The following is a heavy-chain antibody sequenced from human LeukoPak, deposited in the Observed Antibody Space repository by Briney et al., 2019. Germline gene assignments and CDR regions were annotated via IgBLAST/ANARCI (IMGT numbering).Heavy chain of an antibody. J-gene: IGHJ6*03. CDR3: VRDPSYGSSRYYYMGV. Sequence: GGSLRLSCAASEFTFVSYAMNWVRQAPGKGLEWVSYISSSSFKIGYADSVKGRFTISRDNSKNSLYLQMDSLRVEDTAVYYCVRDPSYGSSRYYYMGVWGKGTTVTVS. D-gene: IGHD6-13*01. CDR1: EFTFVSYA. V-gene: IGHV3-48*03. CDR2: ISSSSFKI.